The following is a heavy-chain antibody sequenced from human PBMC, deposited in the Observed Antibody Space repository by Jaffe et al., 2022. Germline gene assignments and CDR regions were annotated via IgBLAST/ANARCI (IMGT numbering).Heavy chain of an antibody. V-gene: IGHV4-34*01. Sequence: QVQLQQWGAGLLKPSETLSLTCAVYGGSFSGYYWSWIRQPPGKGLEWIGEINHSGSTNYNPSLKSRVTISVDTSKNQFSLKLSSVTAADTAVYYCARGPQKTGKGSRGGYWGQGTLVTVSS. CDR3: ARGPQKTGKGSRGGY. CDR1: GGSFSGYY. CDR2: INHSGST. J-gene: IGHJ4*02. D-gene: IGHD3-10*01.